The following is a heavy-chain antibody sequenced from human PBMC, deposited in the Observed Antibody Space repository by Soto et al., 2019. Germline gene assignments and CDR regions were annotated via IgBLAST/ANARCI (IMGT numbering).Heavy chain of an antibody. V-gene: IGHV4-34*01. CDR1: GGSFSGYY. CDR2: INHSGST. D-gene: IGHD1-26*01. Sequence: QVQLQQWGAGLLKPSETLSLTCAVYGGSFSGYYWSWIRQPPGKGLEWIGEINHSGSTNYNPSLKSRVTISVDTSKNQFSLKLSSVTAADTAVYYCARGGGIAGIRKSGGWFDPWGQGTLVTVSS. CDR3: ARGGGIAGIRKSGGWFDP. J-gene: IGHJ5*02.